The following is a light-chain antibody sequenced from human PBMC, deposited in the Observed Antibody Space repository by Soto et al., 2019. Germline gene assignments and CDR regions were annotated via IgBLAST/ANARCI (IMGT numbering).Light chain of an antibody. CDR1: QSVSSY. CDR2: DAS. V-gene: IGKV3-11*01. Sequence: EIVLTQSPATLSLSPGGRATLSCRASQSVSSYLAWYQQKPGQAPGLLIYDASNRATGIPARFSGSGSGSDFTLTISSLEPEDFAVYYCQQRSNWPPTFGQGTKVDIK. J-gene: IGKJ1*01. CDR3: QQRSNWPPT.